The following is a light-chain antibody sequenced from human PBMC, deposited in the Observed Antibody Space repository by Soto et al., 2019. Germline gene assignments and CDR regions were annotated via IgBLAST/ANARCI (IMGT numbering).Light chain of an antibody. CDR2: GAS. CDR3: QQYNNWPRT. V-gene: IGKV3-15*01. Sequence: EIVMTQSPASLSVSPGGIATLSCRASQSVSSNLAWYQQKPGQAPRLLIYGASTRATGIPARFSGSGSGTEFTLTISSLQSEDFAVYYCQQYNNWPRTFGQGTKVDIK. CDR1: QSVSSN. J-gene: IGKJ1*01.